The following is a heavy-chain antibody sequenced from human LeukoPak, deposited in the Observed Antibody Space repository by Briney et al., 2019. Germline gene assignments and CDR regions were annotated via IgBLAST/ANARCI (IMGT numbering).Heavy chain of an antibody. CDR2: INHSGST. D-gene: IGHD3-10*01. V-gene: IGHV4-34*01. CDR1: GGSFSGYY. CDR3: ARSGARLWFGELPFDY. Sequence: SETPSLTCAVYGGSFSGYYWSWIRQPPGKGLEWIGEINHSGSTNYNPSLKSRVTISVDTSKNQFSLKLSSVTAADTAVYYCARSGARLWFGELPFDYWGQGTLVTVSS. J-gene: IGHJ4*02.